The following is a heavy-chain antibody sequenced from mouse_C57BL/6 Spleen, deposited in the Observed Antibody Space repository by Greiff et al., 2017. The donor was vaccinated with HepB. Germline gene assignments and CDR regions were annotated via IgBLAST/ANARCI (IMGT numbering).Heavy chain of an antibody. CDR2: SSSGGSYT. V-gene: IGHV5-6*01. CDR3: ARSTGWYFDV. J-gene: IGHJ1*03. Sequence: EVQLQESGGDLVKPGGSLKLSCAASGFTFSSYGMSWVRQTPDKRLEWVATSSSGGSYTYYPDSVKGRFTISRDNAKNTLYLQMSSLKSEDTAMYYCARSTGWYFDVWGTGTTVTVSS. CDR1: GFTFSSYG.